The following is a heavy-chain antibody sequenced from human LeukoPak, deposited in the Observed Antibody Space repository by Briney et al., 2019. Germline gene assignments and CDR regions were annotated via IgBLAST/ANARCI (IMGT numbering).Heavy chain of an antibody. D-gene: IGHD3-9*01. J-gene: IGHJ4*02. Sequence: GRSLRLSCAPPGFTFYDYAMHGVRHAPGKGRGWVSGISWNSGSIGYADSTKGRFTISRDNAKNTLYLQMNSLRAEDTALYYCAKDMSYDILTGPGPMDYWGQGTLVTVSS. CDR3: AKDMSYDILTGPGPMDY. V-gene: IGHV3-9*01. CDR2: ISWNSGSI. CDR1: GFTFYDYA.